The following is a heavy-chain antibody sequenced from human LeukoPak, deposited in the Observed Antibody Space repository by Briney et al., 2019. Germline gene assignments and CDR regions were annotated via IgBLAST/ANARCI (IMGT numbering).Heavy chain of an antibody. CDR3: ARDPPYYYDSSGTLDY. CDR1: GFTFSSYG. CDR2: IWYDGSSK. D-gene: IGHD3-22*01. V-gene: IGHV3-33*01. Sequence: GGSLRLSCAASGFTFSSYGMHWVRQAPGKGPEWVAVIWYDGSSKYYAASVKGRFTISRDNSKTTLYLQMNSLRAEDTAVYYCARDPPYYYDSSGTLDYWGQGTLVTVSS. J-gene: IGHJ4*02.